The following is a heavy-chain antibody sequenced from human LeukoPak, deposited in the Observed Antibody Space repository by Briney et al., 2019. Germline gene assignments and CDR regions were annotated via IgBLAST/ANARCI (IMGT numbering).Heavy chain of an antibody. CDR1: GFTFSSYA. CDR3: ARFGPLGDYYYGMDV. V-gene: IGHV3-64*01. D-gene: IGHD3-16*01. CDR2: ISSNGGST. Sequence: GGSLRLSCAASGFTFSSYAMHWVRQAPGKGLEYVSAISSNGGSTYYANSVKGRFTISRDNSKNTLYLQMGSLRAEDMAVYYCARFGPLGDYYYGMDVWGQGTTVTVSS. J-gene: IGHJ6*02.